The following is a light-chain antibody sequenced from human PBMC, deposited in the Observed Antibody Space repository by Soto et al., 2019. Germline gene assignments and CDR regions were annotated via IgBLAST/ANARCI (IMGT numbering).Light chain of an antibody. V-gene: IGLV2-14*01. CDR3: SSYTSSTNYV. Sequence: QSALTQPASVSGSPGQSITISCTGTSIDIGTYNYVSWYQQHPGKAPKLIIYEVSNRPSGVSNRFSDSKSGNTASLTISGLQAEDEADYYCSSYTSSTNYVFGTGTKVTVL. CDR2: EVS. CDR1: SIDIGTYNY. J-gene: IGLJ1*01.